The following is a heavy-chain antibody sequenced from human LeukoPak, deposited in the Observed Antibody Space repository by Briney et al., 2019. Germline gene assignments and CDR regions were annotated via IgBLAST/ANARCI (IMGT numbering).Heavy chain of an antibody. CDR3: AKHYYDSSGEMDY. CDR1: GFTFSSYA. CDR2: ISGSGGST. V-gene: IGHV3-23*01. J-gene: IGHJ4*02. Sequence: PGGSLRLPCAASGFTFSSYAMSWVRQAPGKGLEWVSAISGSGGSTYYADSVKGRLTISRDNSKNTLYLQMNSLRAEDTAVYYCAKHYYDSSGEMDYWGQGTLVTVSS. D-gene: IGHD3-22*01.